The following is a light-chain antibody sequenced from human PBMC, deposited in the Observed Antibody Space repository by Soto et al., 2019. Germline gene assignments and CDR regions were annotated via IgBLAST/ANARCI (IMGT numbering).Light chain of an antibody. V-gene: IGKV3-20*01. Sequence: EIVLTQSPGTLSLSPGERATLSCGASQSVTSNYLAWYQQKPGQAPRLLIYGASSRATAIPGRFSGSGSGTDFTLTISGLEPEDFAVYYCQHFGNSLWTFGQGTKVDIK. CDR2: GAS. J-gene: IGKJ1*01. CDR1: QSVTSNY. CDR3: QHFGNSLWT.